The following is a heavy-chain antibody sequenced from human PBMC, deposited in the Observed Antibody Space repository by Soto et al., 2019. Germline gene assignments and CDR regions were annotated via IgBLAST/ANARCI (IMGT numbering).Heavy chain of an antibody. V-gene: IGHV1-18*04. CDR1: GYTFTSYG. J-gene: IGHJ6*02. CDR2: ISAYNGNT. D-gene: IGHD4-4*01. CDR3: ARRPPRWTYSGMDV. Sequence: ASVKVSCKASGYTFTSYGISWVRQAPGQGLEWMGWISAYNGNTNYAQKLQGRVTMTTDTSTSTAYMELRSLRSDDTAVSYCARRPPRWTYSGMDVWGQGTTVTVAS.